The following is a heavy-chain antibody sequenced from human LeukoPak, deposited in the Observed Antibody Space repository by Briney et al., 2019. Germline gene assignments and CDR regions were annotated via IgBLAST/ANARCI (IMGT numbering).Heavy chain of an antibody. CDR2: IWYDGSNK. CDR3: ARGRWDTGGLHGMDV. D-gene: IGHD2-8*02. CDR1: GFTFSSYG. Sequence: GGSLRLSCAASGFTFSSYGRHWVRQAPGKGLGWVAVIWYDGSNKYYADSVKGRFTISRDNSKNTLYLEGNNLRAEDTAVYCCARGRWDTGGLHGMDVWGQGTTVTVSS. J-gene: IGHJ6*02. V-gene: IGHV3-33*01.